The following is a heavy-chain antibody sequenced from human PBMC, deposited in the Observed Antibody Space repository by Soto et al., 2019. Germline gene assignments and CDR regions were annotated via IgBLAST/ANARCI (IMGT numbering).Heavy chain of an antibody. Sequence: QVQLQQWGAGLLKPSETLSLTCAVYGGSFSGYYWSWIRQPPGKGLEWIGEINHSGSTNYNPSLTSGVTISVDTSKNQFSLKLSSVTAADTAVYDCARGGHMLRYFDWLLTWGQGTLVTVSS. D-gene: IGHD3-9*01. V-gene: IGHV4-34*01. CDR1: GGSFSGYY. CDR2: INHSGST. CDR3: ARGGHMLRYFDWLLT. J-gene: IGHJ4*02.